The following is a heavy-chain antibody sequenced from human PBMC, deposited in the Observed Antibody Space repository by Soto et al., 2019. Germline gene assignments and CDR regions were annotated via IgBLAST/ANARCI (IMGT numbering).Heavy chain of an antibody. D-gene: IGHD3-3*01. V-gene: IGHV2-5*01. Sequence: QITLKESGPTLVKPTQTLTLTCTFSGFSLSTSGVGVGWIRQPPGRALEWLALIYWHDDKPYSPSLKSRLTLTTHATKTQVALTMTNMDPVDTATYYGAHATYYDFWSGYPPLNHWGQGTLVTVSS. J-gene: IGHJ5*02. CDR2: IYWHDDK. CDR1: GFSLSTSGVG. CDR3: AHATYYDFWSGYPPLNH.